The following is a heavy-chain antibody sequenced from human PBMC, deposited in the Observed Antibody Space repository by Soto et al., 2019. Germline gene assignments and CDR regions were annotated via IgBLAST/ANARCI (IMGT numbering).Heavy chain of an antibody. J-gene: IGHJ3*02. CDR2: ISWNSGSI. D-gene: IGHD2-15*01. Sequence: EVQLVESGGGLVQPGRSLRLSCAASGFTFDDYAMHWVRQAPGKGLEWVSGISWNSGSIGYADSVKGRFTISRDNAKNSLYLRMNSLRAEDTALYCFAKDIRYCSGGSCYLDAFDIWGQGTMVTVSS. CDR1: GFTFDDYA. CDR3: AKDIRYCSGGSCYLDAFDI. V-gene: IGHV3-9*01.